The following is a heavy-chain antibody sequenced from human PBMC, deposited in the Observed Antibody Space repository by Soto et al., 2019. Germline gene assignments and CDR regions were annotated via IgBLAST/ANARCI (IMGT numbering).Heavy chain of an antibody. CDR2: IWYDGSNI. CDR3: ARDLFGAEDD. D-gene: IGHD3-10*01. V-gene: IGHV3-33*01. CDR1: GFTFISYG. J-gene: IGHJ1*01. Sequence: QVQLVESGGGVVQPGRSLRLSCAASGFTFISYGMHWVRQAPGTGLEWVAVIWYDGSNIHYVDSVKGRFTISRDNSKNPLYVQMNCLRAEETAEYYCARDLFGAEDDWGQGTPVTVSS.